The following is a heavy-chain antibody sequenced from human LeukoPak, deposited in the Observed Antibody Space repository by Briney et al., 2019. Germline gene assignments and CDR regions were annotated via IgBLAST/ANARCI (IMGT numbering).Heavy chain of an antibody. V-gene: IGHV3-11*06. CDR3: ARETILDI. CDR1: GFTFSDYY. Sequence: PGGSLRHSCAASGFTFSDYYMSWIRQAPGKGLEWVSSISSKSTSTSYADSVKGRFTISRDNAKNSLYLQMNSLRAEDTAVYYCARETILDIWGQGTMVTVSS. D-gene: IGHD2-21*01. J-gene: IGHJ3*02. CDR2: ISSKSTST.